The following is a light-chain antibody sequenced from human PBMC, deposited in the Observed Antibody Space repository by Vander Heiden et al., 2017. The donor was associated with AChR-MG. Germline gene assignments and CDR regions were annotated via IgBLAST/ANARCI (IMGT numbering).Light chain of an antibody. CDR3: GTWDSSLSAHWV. V-gene: IGLV1-51*01. Sequence: QSVLTQPPSVSAAPGQKVTIPCSGSSSNIGNNYVSWYQQLPGTAPKLLIYDNNKRPSGIPDRFSGSKSGTSATLGITGLQTGDEADYYCGTWDSSLSAHWVFGGGTKLTVL. CDR2: DNN. J-gene: IGLJ3*02. CDR1: SSNIGNNY.